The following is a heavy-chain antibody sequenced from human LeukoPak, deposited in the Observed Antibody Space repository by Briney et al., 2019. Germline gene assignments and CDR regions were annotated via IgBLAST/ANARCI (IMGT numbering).Heavy chain of an antibody. CDR3: ARGRYGWLPFDY. CDR2: IYYSGST. D-gene: IGHD3-16*01. J-gene: IGHJ4*02. Sequence: SETLSLTCTVSGGSMSSYYWSWIRQPPGKGLEWTGYIYYSGSTNYNPSLKSRVTISVDTSKNQFTLKLSSVTAADTAVYYCARGRYGWLPFDYWGQGTLVTVSS. CDR1: GGSMSSYY. V-gene: IGHV4-59*01.